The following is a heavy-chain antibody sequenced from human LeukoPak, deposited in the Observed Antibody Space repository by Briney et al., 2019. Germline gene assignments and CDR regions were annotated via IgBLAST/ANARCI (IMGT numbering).Heavy chain of an antibody. J-gene: IGHJ4*02. CDR1: GYTFTAYY. V-gene: IGHV1-2*02. CDR3: ARAGTVMFLDY. D-gene: IGHD5-18*01. Sequence: ASVKVSFKASGYTFTAYYMHWVRQAPGQGLEWMGWINPKSGDTNYAQSFQGRVSMTRDTSISTAYMELSRLRSDDTAVYYCARAGTVMFLDYWGQGTLVTVSS. CDR2: INPKSGDT.